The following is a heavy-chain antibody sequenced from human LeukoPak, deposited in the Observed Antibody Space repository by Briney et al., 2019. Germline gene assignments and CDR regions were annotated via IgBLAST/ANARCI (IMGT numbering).Heavy chain of an antibody. CDR3: ARAHYDSSGYYQFDY. V-gene: IGHV3-23*01. J-gene: IGHJ4*02. CDR2: ISGSGGST. Sequence: GGSLRLSCAASGFTFSSYAMSWVRQAPGKGLEWVSAISGSGGSTYYPGSVKGRFTISRENAKNSLYLQMNSLRAGDTAVYYCARAHYDSSGYYQFDYWGQGTLVTVSS. CDR1: GFTFSSYA. D-gene: IGHD3-22*01.